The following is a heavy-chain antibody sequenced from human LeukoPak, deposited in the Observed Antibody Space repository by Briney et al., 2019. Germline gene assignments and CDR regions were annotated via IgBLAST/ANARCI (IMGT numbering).Heavy chain of an antibody. Sequence: GRSLRLPCAASGFTFSSYAMHWVRQAPGKGLEWVAVISYDGSNKYYADSVKGRFTISRDNSKNTLYLQMNSLRAEDTAVYYCARDRHSYSPGYYFDYWGQGTLVTVSS. CDR1: GFTFSSYA. J-gene: IGHJ4*02. CDR2: ISYDGSNK. D-gene: IGHD3-16*01. CDR3: ARDRHSYSPGYYFDY. V-gene: IGHV3-30*01.